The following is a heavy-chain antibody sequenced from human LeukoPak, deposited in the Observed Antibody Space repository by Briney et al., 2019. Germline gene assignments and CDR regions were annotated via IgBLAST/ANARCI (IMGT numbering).Heavy chain of an antibody. V-gene: IGHV3-48*02. Sequence: GGSLRLSYAASGFTFSSYSMNWVRQAPGKGLEWVSYISSSGSTIYYADSVKGRLTISRDNAKNSLYLQLSSLRDEDTAVYYCARDCRLNCARQPGFDSWGQGTLVTVSS. CDR1: GFTFSSYS. CDR3: ARDCRLNCARQPGFDS. CDR2: ISSSGSTI. D-gene: IGHD1-1*01. J-gene: IGHJ5*01.